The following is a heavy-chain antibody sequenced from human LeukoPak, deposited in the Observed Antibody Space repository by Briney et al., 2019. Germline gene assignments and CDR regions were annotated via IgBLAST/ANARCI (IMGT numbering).Heavy chain of an antibody. Sequence: GGSLRLSCAASGFAFSTYGMHWGRQAPGKGLEWGALISYDESNKYYADSVKGRVTISTDNSKNTLYLQMTSLRAEDTAVYYCAKPLLGSHDAFDIWGQGTMVTVSS. CDR2: ISYDESNK. D-gene: IGHD2-15*01. J-gene: IGHJ3*02. CDR3: AKPLLGSHDAFDI. V-gene: IGHV3-30*18. CDR1: GFAFSTYG.